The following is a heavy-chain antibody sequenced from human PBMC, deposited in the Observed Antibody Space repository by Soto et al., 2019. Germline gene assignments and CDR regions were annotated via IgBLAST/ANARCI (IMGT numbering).Heavy chain of an antibody. J-gene: IGHJ5*02. CDR2: ISSSSSYI. D-gene: IGHD6-13*01. CDR1: GFTFSSYS. Sequence: PGGSLRLSCAASGFTFSSYSMNWVRRVPGKGLEWVSSISSSSSYIYYADSVKGRFTISRDNAKNSLYLQMNSLRAEDTAVYYCARDSGGLYSGSWYKKYNWVDPWGQGTLVTVSS. V-gene: IGHV3-21*01. CDR3: ARDSGGLYSGSWYKKYNWVDP.